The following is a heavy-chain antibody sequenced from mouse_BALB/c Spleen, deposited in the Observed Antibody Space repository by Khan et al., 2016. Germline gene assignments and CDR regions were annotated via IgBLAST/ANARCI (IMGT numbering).Heavy chain of an antibody. CDR3: AKLPEVATPFDY. Sequence: QIQLVQSGPELKKPGETVKISCKASGYNFTDYSMHWVKQAPGKGLKWMGWINTETGEPTYADDFKGRFAFSLATSASTAYLQIHNLKNEDTAKYFCAKLPEVATPFDYWGQGTTLTVSS. CDR2: INTETGEP. J-gene: IGHJ2*01. V-gene: IGHV9-2-1*01. D-gene: IGHD1-1*01. CDR1: GYNFTDYS.